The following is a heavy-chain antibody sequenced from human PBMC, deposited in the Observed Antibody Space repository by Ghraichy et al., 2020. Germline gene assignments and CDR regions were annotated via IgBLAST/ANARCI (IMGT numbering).Heavy chain of an antibody. CDR1: GFTFSTYW. V-gene: IGHV3-7*03. J-gene: IGHJ6*02. CDR3: ARAPWLLDDIYYYYGMDV. D-gene: IGHD3-9*01. Sequence: GGSLRLSCTASGFTFSTYWMNWVRQAPGKGLEWVANTKQDGSQKYYVDSVKGRFTISRDNAKNSLYLQMNSLRVEDTAVYYCARAPWLLDDIYYYYGMDVWGQGTTVTVSS. CDR2: TKQDGSQK.